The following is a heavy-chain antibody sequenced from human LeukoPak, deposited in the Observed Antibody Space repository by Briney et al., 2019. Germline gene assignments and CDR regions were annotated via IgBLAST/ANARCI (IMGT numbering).Heavy chain of an antibody. CDR1: GFTFSDYW. D-gene: IGHD3-9*01. J-gene: IGHJ4*02. Sequence: GGSLRLSCATSGFTFSDYWMNWFRQAPAKGPEWVAIIKQDGSQTHYVDFVKGRFTISRDNDKSSLFLQMNSLRDEDTAVYYCARGQGWLSDSWGQGIQVTVTS. V-gene: IGHV3-7*03. CDR2: IKQDGSQT. CDR3: ARGQGWLSDS.